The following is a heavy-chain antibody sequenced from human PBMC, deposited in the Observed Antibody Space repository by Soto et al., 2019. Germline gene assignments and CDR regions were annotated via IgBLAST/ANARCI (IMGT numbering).Heavy chain of an antibody. CDR1: GFPFTGYW. CDR3: AIFGSGNYRPFAY. J-gene: IGHJ4*02. V-gene: IGHV3-11*01. Sequence: QVQLVESGGGLVKPGGSLRLSCVASGFPFTGYWVTWIRQAPGKGLECVSYIGSHAVVYYGDYVMGRFTHSRDNAKNSVYLQMNGLRADDTAVYYCAIFGSGNYRPFAYWGQGTLVTVSS. D-gene: IGHD3-10*01. CDR2: IGSHAVV.